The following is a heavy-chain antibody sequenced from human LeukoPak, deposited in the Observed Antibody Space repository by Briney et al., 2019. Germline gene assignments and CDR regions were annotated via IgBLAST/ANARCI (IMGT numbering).Heavy chain of an antibody. Sequence: SGTLSLTCAVSGGSISSSNWWSWVRQPPGKGLEWIGEIYHSGSTNYNPSLKSRVTISVDKSKNQFSLKLSSVTAADTAVYYCARTQLGIYWYFDLWGRGTLVTVSS. V-gene: IGHV4-4*02. CDR1: GGSISSSNW. D-gene: IGHD7-27*01. CDR2: IYHSGST. J-gene: IGHJ2*01. CDR3: ARTQLGIYWYFDL.